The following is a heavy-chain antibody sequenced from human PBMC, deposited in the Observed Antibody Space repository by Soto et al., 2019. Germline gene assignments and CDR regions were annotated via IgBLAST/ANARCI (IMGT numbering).Heavy chain of an antibody. J-gene: IGHJ6*02. CDR1: GYSFTSYW. CDR3: ARHSSGWYGDYYYGMDV. D-gene: IGHD6-19*01. Sequence: GESLKISCKGSGYSFTSYWIGWVRQMPGKGLEWMGIIYPGDSDTGYSPSFQGQVTISADKSISTAYLQWSSLKASDTAMYYCARHSSGWYGDYYYGMDVWGQGTTVTVSS. CDR2: IYPGDSDT. V-gene: IGHV5-51*01.